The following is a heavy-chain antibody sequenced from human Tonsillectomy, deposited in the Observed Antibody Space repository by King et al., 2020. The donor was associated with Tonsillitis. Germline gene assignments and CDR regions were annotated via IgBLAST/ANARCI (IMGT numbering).Heavy chain of an antibody. D-gene: IGHD3-16*02. CDR1: GYIFTGYL. CDR3: LRVLREVIRECPGW. Sequence: QLVQSGAEVKKPGASVKVSCKASGYIFTGYLMHWVRQAPGQGLEWMGWINPKRGGTNNEQRFQGRVTMHRDTSISTAYMILNRLRSDDTAVYYCLRVLREVIRECPGWWGQGSLVTVSS. CDR2: INPKRGGT. J-gene: IGHJ4*02. V-gene: IGHV1-2*02.